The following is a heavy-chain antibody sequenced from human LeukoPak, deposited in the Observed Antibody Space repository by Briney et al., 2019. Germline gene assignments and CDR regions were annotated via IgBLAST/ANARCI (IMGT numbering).Heavy chain of an antibody. Sequence: PGGSLRLSCAASGFTYSSYGMSWVRQARGKGLEWVSAISGSGGSTYYADSVKGRFTISRDNSKNTLYLQMNSLRAEDTAVYYCAKYGLGSGIQVWGDFGMDVWGQGTTVTVSS. CDR3: AKYGLGSGIQVWGDFGMDV. CDR2: ISGSGGST. V-gene: IGHV3-23*01. CDR1: GFTYSSYG. D-gene: IGHD5-18*01. J-gene: IGHJ6*02.